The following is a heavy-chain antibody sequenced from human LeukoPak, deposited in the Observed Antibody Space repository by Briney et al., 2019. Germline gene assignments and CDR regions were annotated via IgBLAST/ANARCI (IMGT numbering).Heavy chain of an antibody. V-gene: IGHV3-48*03. D-gene: IGHD1-26*01. J-gene: IGHJ4*02. CDR1: GFTFSAYE. CDR3: AREVEWERPDY. Sequence: GGSLRLSCAASGFTFSAYEMNWVRQAPGKGREWVSYITADGTSKYDADSVKRRFTISRDNAKNSLYLQMNSLRVDDTAIYYCAREVEWERPDYWGQGTLVTVSS. CDR2: ITADGTSK.